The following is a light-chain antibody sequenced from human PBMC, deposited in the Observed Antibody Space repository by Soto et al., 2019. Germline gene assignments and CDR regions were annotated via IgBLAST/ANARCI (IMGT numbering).Light chain of an antibody. CDR1: QSVSSY. Sequence: EIVLTQSPATLSLSPGERATLSCRASQSVSSYLAWYQQKPGQAPRLLIYDASNWATGIPARFSGSGSGTKFTLTISSLEPEDFAVYYCPQRSNWPRGTFGQGTKLEIK. CDR3: PQRSNWPRGT. V-gene: IGKV3-11*01. J-gene: IGKJ2*02. CDR2: DAS.